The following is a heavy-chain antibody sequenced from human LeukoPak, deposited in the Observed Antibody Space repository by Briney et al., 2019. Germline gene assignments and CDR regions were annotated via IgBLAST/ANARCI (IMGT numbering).Heavy chain of an antibody. Sequence: SETLSLTCAVSDYSISSGYYWGWIRQPPGKGLEWIGSIYYSGSTYYNPSLKSRVTISVDTSKNQFSLKLSSVTAADTAVYYCARRDRGYYSVFDYWGQGTLVTVSS. J-gene: IGHJ4*02. CDR1: DYSISSGYY. CDR2: IYYSGST. D-gene: IGHD3-3*01. V-gene: IGHV4-38-2*01. CDR3: ARRDRGYYSVFDY.